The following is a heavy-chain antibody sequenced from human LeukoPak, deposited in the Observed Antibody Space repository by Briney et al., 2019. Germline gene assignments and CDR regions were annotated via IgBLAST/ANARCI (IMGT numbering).Heavy chain of an antibody. CDR2: IIPILGIA. CDR1: GGTLSSYA. V-gene: IGHV1-69*04. J-gene: IGHJ6*03. D-gene: IGHD6-6*01. Sequence: SVKVSCKASGGTLSSYAISWVRQAPGQGLEWMGRIIPILGIANYAQKFQGRVTITADKSTSTAYMELSSLRSEDTAVYYCARGKIISSSSSLLGYYYYMDVWGKGTTVTVSS. CDR3: ARGKIISSSSSLLGYYYYMDV.